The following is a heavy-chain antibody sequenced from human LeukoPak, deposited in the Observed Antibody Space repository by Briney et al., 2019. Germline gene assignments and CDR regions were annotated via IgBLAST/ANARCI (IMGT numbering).Heavy chain of an antibody. CDR3: ARDHYDSSGYRRVYYFDY. Sequence: SQTLSLTCTVSGGSISSGDYYWSWIRQPPGKGLEWIGRIYTSGSTNYNPSLKSRVTISVDTSKNQFSLKLSSVTAADTAVYYCARDHYDSSGYRRVYYFDYWGQGTLVTVSS. J-gene: IGHJ4*02. V-gene: IGHV4-61*02. D-gene: IGHD3-22*01. CDR1: GGSISSGDYY. CDR2: IYTSGST.